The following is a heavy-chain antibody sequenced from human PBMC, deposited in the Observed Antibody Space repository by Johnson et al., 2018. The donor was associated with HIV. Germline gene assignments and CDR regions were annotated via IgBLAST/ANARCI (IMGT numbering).Heavy chain of an antibody. D-gene: IGHD1-26*01. CDR2: IYSGGST. V-gene: IGHV3-53*01. CDR1: GFTVSSNY. Sequence: VERGEEGGGGREKGGERRRVCEEYGFTVSSNYMSWVRQAPGKGLEWVSVIYSGGSTYYADSVKGRFTISRDNSKNTLYLQMNSLRAEDTAVYYCARGGGTYAFDIWGQGTMVTVSS. J-gene: IGHJ3*02. CDR3: ARGGGTYAFDI.